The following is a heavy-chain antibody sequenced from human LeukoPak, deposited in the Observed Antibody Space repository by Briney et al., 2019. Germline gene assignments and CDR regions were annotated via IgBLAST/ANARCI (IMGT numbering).Heavy chain of an antibody. CDR3: ATDRGVIPAAITNWFDP. D-gene: IGHD2-2*02. J-gene: IGHJ5*02. Sequence: GGSLRLSCAASGFTFSSYAMHWVRQAPGKGLEGVAVISYDGSNKYYADSVKGGFTISIDNSKNTLYLQMNSLRAEDTAVYYCATDRGVIPAAITNWFDPWGQGTLVTVSS. CDR1: GFTFSSYA. CDR2: ISYDGSNK. V-gene: IGHV3-30*04.